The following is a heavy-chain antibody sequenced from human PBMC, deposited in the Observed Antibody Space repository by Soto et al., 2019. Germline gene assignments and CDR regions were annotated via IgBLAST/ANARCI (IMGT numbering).Heavy chain of an antibody. V-gene: IGHV3-23*01. J-gene: IGHJ6*02. CDR2: ISGSGDDT. CDR3: AKVDRYSSGWSYYAPEYYYYGMDV. D-gene: IGHD6-19*01. CDR1: GFTFSTYA. Sequence: EVQLLESGGGLVQPGGSLRLSCAASGFTFSTYALSWVRQSPGTGLEWVSAISGSGDDTYYTRSVKGRFTISRDNSKNTLSLQMDSLRVEDTATYYCAKVDRYSSGWSYYAPEYYYYGMDVWGQGTTVTVSS.